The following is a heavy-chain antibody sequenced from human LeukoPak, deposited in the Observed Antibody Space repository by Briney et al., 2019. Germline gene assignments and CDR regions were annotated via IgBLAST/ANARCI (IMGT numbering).Heavy chain of an antibody. Sequence: SETLSLTCTVSGGSISSGSYYWSWIRQPAGKGLEWIGRIYSSGSTNYNPSLKSRVTISVDTSKNQFSLKLSSVTAADTAVYYCARVDRGYSYGFDYWGQGTRSPSPQ. V-gene: IGHV4-61*02. CDR1: GGSISSGSYY. CDR2: IYSSGST. CDR3: ARVDRGYSYGFDY. D-gene: IGHD5-18*01. J-gene: IGHJ4*02.